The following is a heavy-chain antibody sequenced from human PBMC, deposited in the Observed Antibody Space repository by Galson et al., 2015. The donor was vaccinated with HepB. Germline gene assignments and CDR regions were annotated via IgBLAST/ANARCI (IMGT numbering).Heavy chain of an antibody. V-gene: IGHV3-23*01. J-gene: IGHJ4*02. CDR3: AREASYYYGSGSHY. CDR2: ISDSGAST. Sequence: LRLSCAASRFTFSSYAMSWVRQAPGKGLEWVSSISDSGASTYYADSVKGRFTISRDNSKNSLYLQMNSLRAEDTAVYYCAREASYYYGSGSHYWGQGTLVTVSS. CDR1: RFTFSSYA. D-gene: IGHD3-10*01.